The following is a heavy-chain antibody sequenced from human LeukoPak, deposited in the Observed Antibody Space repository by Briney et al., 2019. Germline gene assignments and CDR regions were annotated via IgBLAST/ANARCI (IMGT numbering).Heavy chain of an antibody. D-gene: IGHD3-22*01. CDR1: GGSISNGGYY. J-gene: IGHJ4*02. CDR2: VYYSGST. CDR3: ARTDSSGYYADY. Sequence: SQTLSLTCTDAGGSISNGGYYWSWIRQHPGKGLEWIGYVYYSGSTYYNPSLKSRVTISVDTSKNQFSLKLSSVTAADTAVYYCARTDSSGYYADYWGQGTLVTVSS. V-gene: IGHV4-31*03.